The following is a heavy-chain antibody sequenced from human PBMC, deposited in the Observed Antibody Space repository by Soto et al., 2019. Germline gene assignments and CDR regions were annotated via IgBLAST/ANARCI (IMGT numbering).Heavy chain of an antibody. Sequence: GGSLRLSCAASGFSFSRFAIHWVRQAPGKGLEWVAVISKDGSVIYYADSVKGRFTTSRDNSKSSLFLQVNSLTSEDTAVYHCARSRSGAVPDSLGFWGQGTLVTVSS. CDR1: GFSFSRFA. CDR2: ISKDGSVI. V-gene: IGHV3-30-3*01. J-gene: IGHJ4*02. CDR3: ARSRSGAVPDSLGF. D-gene: IGHD3-10*01.